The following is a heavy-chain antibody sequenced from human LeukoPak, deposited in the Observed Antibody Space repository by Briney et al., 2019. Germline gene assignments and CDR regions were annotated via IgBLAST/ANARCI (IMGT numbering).Heavy chain of an antibody. CDR3: AKIGGRYWFHDAFDI. CDR1: GFTFSSYG. CDR2: IWYDGSNK. Sequence: GGSLRLSCAASGFTFSSYGMHWVRQAPGKGLEWVAVIWYDGSNKYYADSVKGRFTISRDNSKNTLYLQMNSLRAEDTAVYYCAKIGGRYWFHDAFDIWGQGTMVTVSS. J-gene: IGHJ3*02. V-gene: IGHV3-33*06. D-gene: IGHD2-8*02.